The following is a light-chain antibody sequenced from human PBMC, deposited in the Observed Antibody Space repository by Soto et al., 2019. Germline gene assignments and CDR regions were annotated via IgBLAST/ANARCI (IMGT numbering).Light chain of an antibody. J-gene: IGKJ4*01. Sequence: EIVLTQSPATLSLSPGERANLSCRASQTVSSSLAWFQQKPGQAPRLLIYDVSVRATGIPARFSGSGSGTDFTLTISSLEPEDFAVYYCQQRSSWPTFGGGTKVEIK. CDR1: QTVSSS. CDR3: QQRSSWPT. CDR2: DVS. V-gene: IGKV3-11*01.